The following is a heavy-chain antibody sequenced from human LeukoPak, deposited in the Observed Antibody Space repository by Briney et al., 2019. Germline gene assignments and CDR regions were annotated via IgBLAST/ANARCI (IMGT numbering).Heavy chain of an antibody. CDR3: AKRGGTESFYYYYYMDV. Sequence: GGSLGLSCAASGLTFNNAWMSWVRQTPGKGLEWVALISRSGGTTYYADSVKGRFTISRDNSKNTLYLQMNSLRAEDTAEYYCAKRGGTESFYYYYYMDVWGKGTTVTVSS. J-gene: IGHJ6*03. D-gene: IGHD2-15*01. CDR2: ISRSGGTT. V-gene: IGHV3-23*01. CDR1: GLTFNNAW.